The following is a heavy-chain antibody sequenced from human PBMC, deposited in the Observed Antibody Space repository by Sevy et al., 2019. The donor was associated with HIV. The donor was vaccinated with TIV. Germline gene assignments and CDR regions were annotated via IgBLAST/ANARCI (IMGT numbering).Heavy chain of an antibody. CDR3: ARGQNYYDSSGYYYDYYYYMDV. CDR2: IIPIFGTA. CDR1: GGTFSSYA. D-gene: IGHD3-22*01. V-gene: IGHV1-69*13. Sequence: ASVKVSCKASGGTFSSYAISWVRQAPGQGLEWMGRIIPIFGTANYAQKFQGRVTITADESTSTAYMELSSLRSEDTAVYYCARGQNYYDSSGYYYDYYYYMDVWGKGTTVTISS. J-gene: IGHJ6*03.